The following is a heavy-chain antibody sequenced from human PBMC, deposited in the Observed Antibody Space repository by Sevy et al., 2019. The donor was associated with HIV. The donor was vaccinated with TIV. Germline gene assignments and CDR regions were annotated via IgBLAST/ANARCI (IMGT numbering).Heavy chain of an antibody. Sequence: GGSLRLSCAASGFTFSDYYMSWIRQAPGKGLEWVSYISSSSSYTNYADSVKGRFTISRDNAKNSLYLQMNSLRAEDTAVYYCARGNGGYYYYYGMDVWGQGTTVIVSS. CDR3: ARGNGGYYYYYGMDV. D-gene: IGHD3-10*01. CDR1: GFTFSDYY. J-gene: IGHJ6*02. V-gene: IGHV3-11*06. CDR2: ISSSSSYT.